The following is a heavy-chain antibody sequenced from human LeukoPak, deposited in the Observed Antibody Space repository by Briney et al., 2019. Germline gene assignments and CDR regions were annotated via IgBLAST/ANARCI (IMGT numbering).Heavy chain of an antibody. J-gene: IGHJ4*02. CDR2: ISGSGGST. CDR3: AKGYSNSWRANIDY. V-gene: IGHV3-23*01. Sequence: PGGSLRLSCAASGFTFSSYAMSWVRQAPGKGLEWVSAISGSGGSTYYADSVKGRFTISRDNSKNTLYLQMNSLRAEDTAVYYCAKGYSNSWRANIDYWGQGTLVTVSS. D-gene: IGHD6-13*01. CDR1: GFTFSSYA.